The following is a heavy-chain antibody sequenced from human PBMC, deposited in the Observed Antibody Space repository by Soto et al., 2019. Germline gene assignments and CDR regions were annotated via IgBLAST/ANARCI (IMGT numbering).Heavy chain of an antibody. CDR1: GYPFTGPY. J-gene: IGHJ6*02. CDR3: ARDFRTYSHGVDV. CDR2: INPSSGGT. Sequence: ASVKVSCKASGYPFTGPYIYWVRQAPGQGLEWMGWINPSSGGTEFAEKFQGRVTVTRDTSIRTVFLELNSLTSDDTGVYFCARDFRTYSHGVDVWGXGNAVNVSS. V-gene: IGHV1-2*02. D-gene: IGHD4-4*01.